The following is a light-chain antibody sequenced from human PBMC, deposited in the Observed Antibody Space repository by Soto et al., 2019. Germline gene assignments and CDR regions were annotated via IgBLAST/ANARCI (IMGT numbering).Light chain of an antibody. Sequence: EIVLTQSPGTLSLSPGERATLSCRASQSVSSSYLAWYQHKPGQAPRLLIYGASNRAAGIPDRFSGSGSETHFTLTISRLEPEDFAVYYCQQSGTFGHGTKVEIK. V-gene: IGKV3-20*01. J-gene: IGKJ1*01. CDR1: QSVSSSY. CDR2: GAS. CDR3: QQSGT.